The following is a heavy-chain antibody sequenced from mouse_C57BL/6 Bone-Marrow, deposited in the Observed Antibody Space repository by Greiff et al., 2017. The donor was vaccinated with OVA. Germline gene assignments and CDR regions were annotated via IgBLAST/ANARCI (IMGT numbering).Heavy chain of an antibody. V-gene: IGHV1-81*01. CDR2: IYPRSGNT. J-gene: IGHJ3*01. Sequence: QVQLQQSGAELARPGASVKLSCKASGYTFTSYGISWVKQRTGQGLEWIGEIYPRSGNTYYNEKFKGKATLTADKSSSTAYMELRSLTSEDSAVYFCASPYYYGSSYVTYWGQGTLVTVSA. CDR3: ASPYYYGSSYVTY. D-gene: IGHD1-1*01. CDR1: GYTFTSYG.